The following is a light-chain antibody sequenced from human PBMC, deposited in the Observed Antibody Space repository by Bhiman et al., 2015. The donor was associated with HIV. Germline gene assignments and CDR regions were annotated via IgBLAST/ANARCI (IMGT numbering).Light chain of an antibody. V-gene: IGLV3-1*01. CDR2: RDF. CDR3: QAWDSGTVI. CDR1: MLGDKY. J-gene: IGLJ2*01. Sequence: SYELTQPPSVSVSPGQTASITCSGHMLGDKYVSWYQQKVGQSPIMVIYRDFSRPSGIPERFSGSNSGDTATLIINGAQAIDDGDYYCQAWDSGTVIFGGGTKLTVL.